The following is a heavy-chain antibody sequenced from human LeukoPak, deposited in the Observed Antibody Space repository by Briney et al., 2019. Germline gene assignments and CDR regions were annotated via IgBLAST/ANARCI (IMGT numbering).Heavy chain of an antibody. J-gene: IGHJ6*03. CDR3: ATERRDGLRYLNRAYYYMDV. D-gene: IGHD3-9*01. CDR2: FDPEDGET. CDR1: GYTLTELS. V-gene: IGHV1-24*01. Sequence: GASVKVSCKVSGYTLTELSMHWVRQAPGKGLEWMGGFDPEDGETIYAQKFQGRVTMTEDTSTDTAYMELSSLRSEDTAVYYCATERRDGLRYLNRAYYYMDVWGKGTTVTVSS.